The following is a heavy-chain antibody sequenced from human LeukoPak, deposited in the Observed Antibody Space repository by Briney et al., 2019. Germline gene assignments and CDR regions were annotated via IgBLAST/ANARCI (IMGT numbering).Heavy chain of an antibody. CDR3: ARRTSGSGLDY. D-gene: IGHD3-10*01. J-gene: IGHJ4*02. CDR1: GFTFSSYD. V-gene: IGHV3-33*08. CDR2: IWYDGSNK. Sequence: GGSLRLSCVASGFTFSSYDMNWVRQAPGKGLEWVAVIWYDGSNKYYADSVKGRFTISRDNSKNTLYLQMNSLRAEDTAVYYCARRTSGSGLDYWGQGTLVTVSS.